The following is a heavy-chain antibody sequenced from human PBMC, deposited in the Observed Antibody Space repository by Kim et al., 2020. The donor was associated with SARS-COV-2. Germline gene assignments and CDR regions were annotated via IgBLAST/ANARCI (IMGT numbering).Heavy chain of an antibody. CDR2: INPSGGST. Sequence: ASVKVSCKASGYTFTSYYMHWVRQAPGQGLEWMGIINPSGGSTSYAQKFQGRVTMTRDTSTSTVYMELSSLRSEDTAVYYCARDLRITIFGEVIPYYYYGMDVWGQGTTVTVSS. V-gene: IGHV1-46*01. CDR3: ARDLRITIFGEVIPYYYYGMDV. J-gene: IGHJ6*02. D-gene: IGHD3-3*01. CDR1: GYTFTSYY.